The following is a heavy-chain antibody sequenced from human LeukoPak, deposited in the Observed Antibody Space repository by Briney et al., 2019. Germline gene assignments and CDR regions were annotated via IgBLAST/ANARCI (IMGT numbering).Heavy chain of an antibody. V-gene: IGHV3-30*02. CDR1: GFTFSGCG. CDR3: AKGPYSYGSYFDY. CDR2: IWYDGRDK. Sequence: GGSLRLSCAASGFTFSGCGMHLVRQAPGKGLEWVAFIWYDGRDKYYADSVKGQFTISRDNSKNTLYLQMNSLRAEDTAVYYCAKGPYSYGSYFDYWGQGTLVTVSS. D-gene: IGHD5-18*01. J-gene: IGHJ4*02.